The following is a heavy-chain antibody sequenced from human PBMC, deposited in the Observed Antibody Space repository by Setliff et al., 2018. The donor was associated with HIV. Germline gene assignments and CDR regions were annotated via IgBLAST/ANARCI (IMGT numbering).Heavy chain of an antibody. CDR2: IYSNGVT. D-gene: IGHD6-13*01. Sequence: SETLSLTCIVSGGSMRDNYWSWIRQSPGEGLEWIGWIYSNGVTKYNPSLKSRVAMSVDTSKNQISLQLTSLTAADTAVYYCARGLDGYSSWFRDWFDPWGQGTQVTVSS. CDR3: ARGLDGYSSWFRDWFDP. CDR1: GGSMRDNY. J-gene: IGHJ5*02. V-gene: IGHV4-4*09.